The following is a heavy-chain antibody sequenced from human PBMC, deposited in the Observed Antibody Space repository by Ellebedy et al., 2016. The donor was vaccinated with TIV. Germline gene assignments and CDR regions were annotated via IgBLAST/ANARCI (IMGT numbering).Heavy chain of an antibody. Sequence: PGGSLRLSCAASAFTFDDYGMNWVRQAPGKGLEWVSSISDSSRYIFYADSVRGRFTISRDNAKNSLYLQMNSLRVEDTAVYYCSRVYGSGQSDYWGQGTLVTVSS. D-gene: IGHD6-19*01. CDR2: ISDSSRYI. CDR3: SRVYGSGQSDY. CDR1: AFTFDDYG. V-gene: IGHV3-21*06. J-gene: IGHJ4*02.